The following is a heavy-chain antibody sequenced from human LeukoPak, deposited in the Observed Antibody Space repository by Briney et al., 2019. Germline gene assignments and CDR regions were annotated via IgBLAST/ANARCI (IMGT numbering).Heavy chain of an antibody. V-gene: IGHV5-51*01. D-gene: IGHD6-19*01. Sequence: PGESLKISCKGSGYNFITSWIGWVRQMPGKGLECMGIIYPGDSDTKYSPSFQGQVTISVDKSISTAYLQWSSLKASDTAMYYCARHKDSSGWRPLDYWGQGTLVTVSS. CDR2: IYPGDSDT. CDR1: GYNFITSW. CDR3: ARHKDSSGWRPLDY. J-gene: IGHJ4*02.